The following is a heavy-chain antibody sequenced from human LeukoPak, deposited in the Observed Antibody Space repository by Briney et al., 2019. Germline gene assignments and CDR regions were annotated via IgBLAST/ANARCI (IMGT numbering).Heavy chain of an antibody. CDR2: IDPSGGGT. J-gene: IGHJ6*02. CDR1: GYTFTTYY. CDR3: ARDRPVTTTSEYYYYGMDV. V-gene: IGHV1-46*01. Sequence: ASVTVSCKASGYTFTTYYMHWVRQAPGQGLEWMGVIDPSGGGTSYAQKFQGRVTMTRDASTSTVYMELSSLRSEDTAVYYCARDRPVTTTSEYYYYGMDVWGQGTTVSVSS. D-gene: IGHD4-17*01.